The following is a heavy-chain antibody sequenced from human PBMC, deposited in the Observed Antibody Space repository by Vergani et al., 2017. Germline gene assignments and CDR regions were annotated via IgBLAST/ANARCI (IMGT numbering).Heavy chain of an antibody. CDR2: IFPIFGTA. D-gene: IGHD3-16*02. V-gene: IGHV1-69*12. CDR3: ARPDXYVWGSYRYSVLSY. J-gene: IGHJ4*02. Sequence: QVQLVQSGAEVKKPGSSVQVSCKASGGTFSSYAISWVRQAPGQGLEWMGGIFPIFGTANYAQKFQGRVTITADESTSTAYMELSSLRSEDTAVYYCARPDXYVWGSYRYSVLSYWGQGTLVTVSS. CDR1: GGTFSSYA.